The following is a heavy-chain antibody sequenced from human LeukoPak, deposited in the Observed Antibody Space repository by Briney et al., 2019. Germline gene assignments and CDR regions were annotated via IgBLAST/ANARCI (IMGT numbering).Heavy chain of an antibody. Sequence: PGGSLRLSCAASGFTVSSNYMSWVRQAPGKGLEWVSVIYSGGSTYYADSVKGRFTISRDNSKNTLYLKMNSLRAEDTAVYYCARGTERDGYNERYDYWGQGTLVTVSS. CDR2: IYSGGST. J-gene: IGHJ4*02. D-gene: IGHD5-24*01. V-gene: IGHV3-53*01. CDR1: GFTVSSNY. CDR3: ARGTERDGYNERYDY.